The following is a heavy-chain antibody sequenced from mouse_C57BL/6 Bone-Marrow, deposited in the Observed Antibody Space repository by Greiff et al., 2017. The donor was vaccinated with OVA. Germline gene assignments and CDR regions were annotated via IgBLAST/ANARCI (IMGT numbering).Heavy chain of an antibody. V-gene: IGHV1-61*01. J-gene: IGHJ1*03. Sequence: QVQLQQPGAELVRPGSSVKLSCKASGYTFTSYWMDWVKQRPGQGLEWIGNIYPSDSETHYNQKFKDKATLTVDKSSSTAYMQLSSLTSEDSAVYYGARGGYSPLYWYCDVWGTGTTVTVSS. CDR1: GYTFTSYW. CDR2: IYPSDSET. D-gene: IGHD2-12*01. CDR3: ARGGYSPLYWYCDV.